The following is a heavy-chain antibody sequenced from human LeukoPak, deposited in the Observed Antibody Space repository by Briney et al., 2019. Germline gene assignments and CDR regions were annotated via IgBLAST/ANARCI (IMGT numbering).Heavy chain of an antibody. Sequence: KPSETLSLTCAVYGGSFSAFHWNWIRQSPAKGLVWLGEMKQSGTPRYNPSLQSRATISVDKSKNQFSPNVRSVTAADTAVYYCASRPFLYGFRTYFDNWAQGTLVTVSS. D-gene: IGHD3-10*01. CDR3: ASRPFLYGFRTYFDN. V-gene: IGHV4-34*01. CDR1: GGSFSAFH. J-gene: IGHJ4*02. CDR2: MKQSGTP.